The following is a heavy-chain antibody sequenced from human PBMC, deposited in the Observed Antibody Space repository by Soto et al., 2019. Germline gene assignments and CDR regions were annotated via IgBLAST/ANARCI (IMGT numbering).Heavy chain of an antibody. CDR3: ARAGQLGYYFDY. Sequence: GGALGLYCASSGFTFSDYYMSWIRQAPGKGLEWVSYISSSGSTIYYADSVKGRFTISRDNAKNSLYLQMNSLRAEDTAVYYCARAGQLGYYFDYWGQGTLVPVPS. J-gene: IGHJ4*02. CDR1: GFTFSDYY. D-gene: IGHD6-6*01. V-gene: IGHV3-11*01. CDR2: ISSSGSTI.